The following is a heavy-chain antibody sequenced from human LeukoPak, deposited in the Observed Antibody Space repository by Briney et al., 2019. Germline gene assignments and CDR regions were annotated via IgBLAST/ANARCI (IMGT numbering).Heavy chain of an antibody. Sequence: KPSETLSLTXTVSGGSISSYYWSWIRQPAGKGLEWIGRIYTSGSTNYNPSLKSRVTMSVDTSKNQFSLKLSSVTAADTAVYYCAKEGNDFWRKGDWFDPWGQGTLVTVSS. D-gene: IGHD3-3*01. J-gene: IGHJ5*01. CDR1: GGSISSYY. CDR2: IYTSGST. CDR3: AKEGNDFWRKGDWFDP. V-gene: IGHV4-4*07.